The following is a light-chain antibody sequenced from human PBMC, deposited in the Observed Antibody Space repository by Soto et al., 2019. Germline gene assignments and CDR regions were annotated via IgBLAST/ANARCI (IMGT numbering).Light chain of an antibody. V-gene: IGKV1-5*01. J-gene: IGKJ1*01. CDR3: KQYNTYPWT. Sequence: DIQKTQPSSPVSASVGDGGTITCRASQYISSWLAWYQQKPGTDTRILIYDTSNLEDGVTSTFSGSGSGTDFTLTVSSLQPDDSATYYCKQYNTYPWTFGHGTKVDLK. CDR1: QYISSW. CDR2: DTS.